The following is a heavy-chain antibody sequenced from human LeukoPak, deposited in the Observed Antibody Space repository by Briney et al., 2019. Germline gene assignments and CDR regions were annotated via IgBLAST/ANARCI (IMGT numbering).Heavy chain of an antibody. CDR2: INPNSGDT. V-gene: IGHV1-2*02. CDR3: ARSLFYGSGSYYPNWFDP. D-gene: IGHD3-10*01. J-gene: IGHJ5*02. CDR1: GYTLTDYY. Sequence: ASVKVSCKASGYTLTDYYMHWVRQAPGQGLEWMGWINPNSGDTNYAQKFQGRVTMTRDTSISTAYMELSRLRSDDTAVYYCARSLFYGSGSYYPNWFDPWGQGTLVTVSS.